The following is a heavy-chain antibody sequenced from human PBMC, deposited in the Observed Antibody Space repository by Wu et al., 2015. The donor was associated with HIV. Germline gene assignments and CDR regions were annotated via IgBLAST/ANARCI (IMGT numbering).Heavy chain of an antibody. D-gene: IGHD2-8*01. CDR3: ARDQRNGGVSILEY. CDR1: GYTFTGYY. CDR2: IYPYSGGA. Sequence: QVQLVQSGAEVKKPGASVKVSCKTFGYTFTGYYLHWVRQAPGQGLEWMGWIYPYSGGAHYAQKFQGRVTMTRDTSIDTAYLELRSLKSDDTAVYYCARDQRNGGVSILEYWGLGALVTVSS. J-gene: IGHJ4*02. V-gene: IGHV1-2*02.